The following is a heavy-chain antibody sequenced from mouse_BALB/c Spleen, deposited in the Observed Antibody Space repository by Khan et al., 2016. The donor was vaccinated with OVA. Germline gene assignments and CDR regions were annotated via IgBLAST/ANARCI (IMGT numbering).Heavy chain of an antibody. J-gene: IGHJ2*01. D-gene: IGHD1-1*01. CDR2: IWSDGRT. Sequence: VELVESGPGLVAPSQSLSITCTISGFSLTRYGVHWVRQPPGKGLEWLVMIWSDGRTTYNSALKSRLSISKDNSKSQAFLKMNSLQTDDTAIYYCARGIDYSGSLPLDYWGQGTTLTVSS. CDR3: ARGIDYSGSLPLDY. V-gene: IGHV2-6-1*01. CDR1: GFSLTRYG.